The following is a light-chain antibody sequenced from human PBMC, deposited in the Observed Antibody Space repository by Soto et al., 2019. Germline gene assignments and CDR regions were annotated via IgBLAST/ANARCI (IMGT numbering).Light chain of an antibody. CDR3: ATWDDSLNGHWV. V-gene: IGLV1-44*01. J-gene: IGLJ3*02. CDR1: SSNIGSNT. CDR2: NNH. Sequence: QSVLTQPPSASGTPGQRVTISCSGSSSNIGSNTVNWYQQLPGTAPKLLINNNHQRPSGVPDRFSGSKSGTSASLAISGLQSEDEADYYCATWDDSLNGHWVFGGGTKVTVL.